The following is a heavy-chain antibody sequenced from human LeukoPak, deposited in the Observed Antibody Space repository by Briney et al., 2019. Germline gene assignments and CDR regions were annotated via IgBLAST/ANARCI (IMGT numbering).Heavy chain of an antibody. D-gene: IGHD3-10*01. CDR3: ARVGYYGSGSYYLDAFDI. J-gene: IGHJ3*02. CDR1: GFIFSSYL. V-gene: IGHV3-7*01. CDR2: INQDGSEK. Sequence: QLGGSLRLSCAASGFIFSSYLMSWVRQAPGKGLEWVANINQDGSEKYYVDSVKGRFSISRDNAKNSLYLQMNSLRAEDTAVYYCARVGYYGSGSYYLDAFDIWGQGTMVTVSS.